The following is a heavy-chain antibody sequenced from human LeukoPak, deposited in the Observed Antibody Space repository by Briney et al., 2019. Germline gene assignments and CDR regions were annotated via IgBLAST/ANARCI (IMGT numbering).Heavy chain of an antibody. J-gene: IGHJ4*02. CDR3: ARGWGYFDY. Sequence: TGGSLRLSCAASGSTFSDCDMSWIRQAPGKGLEWVSDISSSGRTIHYADSVKGRFAIPRDNAKSSLYLQANSLRVEDTAVYYCARGWGYFDYWGQGALVTVSS. CDR1: GSTFSDCD. D-gene: IGHD7-27*01. CDR2: ISSSGRTI. V-gene: IGHV3-11*01.